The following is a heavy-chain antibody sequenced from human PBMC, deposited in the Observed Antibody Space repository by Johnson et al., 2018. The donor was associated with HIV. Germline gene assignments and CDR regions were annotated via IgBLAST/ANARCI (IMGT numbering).Heavy chain of an antibody. Sequence: QVQLVESGGGVVQPGRSLRLSCTASGFTFSSYAMHWVRQAPGKGLEWVAVISYDGSNKYYADSVKGRFTISRDNSKNTLYLQMNSLRAEATAVYYCARPRAYSSSWFAFDIWGQGTMVTVSS. J-gene: IGHJ3*02. CDR3: ARPRAYSSSWFAFDI. D-gene: IGHD6-13*01. CDR2: ISYDGSNK. V-gene: IGHV3-30*04. CDR1: GFTFSSYA.